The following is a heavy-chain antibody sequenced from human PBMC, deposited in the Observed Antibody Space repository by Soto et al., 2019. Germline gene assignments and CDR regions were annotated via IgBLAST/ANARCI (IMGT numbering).Heavy chain of an antibody. CDR1: GFTFSSYA. CDR2: ISGSGGST. J-gene: IGHJ5*02. D-gene: IGHD6-13*01. Sequence: GGSLRLSCAASGFTFSSYAMSWVRQAPGKGLEWVSAISGSGGSTYYADSVKGRFTISRDNSKNTLYLQMNSLRAEVTAVYYCAKCSSSAWGSWFDPWGQGTLVTVSS. V-gene: IGHV3-23*01. CDR3: AKCSSSAWGSWFDP.